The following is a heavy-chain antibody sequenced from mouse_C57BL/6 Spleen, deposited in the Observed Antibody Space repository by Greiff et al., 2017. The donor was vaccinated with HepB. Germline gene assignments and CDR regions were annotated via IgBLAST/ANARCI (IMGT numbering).Heavy chain of an antibody. V-gene: IGHV5-6*01. J-gene: IGHJ4*01. Sequence: DVQLQESGGDLVKPGGSLKLSCAASGFTFSSYGMSWVRQTPDKRLEWVATISSGGSYTYYPDSVKGRFTISRDNAKNTLYLQMSSLKSEDTAMYYCARRNYGSSYNYAMDYWGQGTSVTVSS. CDR1: GFTFSSYG. CDR3: ARRNYGSSYNYAMDY. CDR2: ISSGGSYT. D-gene: IGHD1-1*01.